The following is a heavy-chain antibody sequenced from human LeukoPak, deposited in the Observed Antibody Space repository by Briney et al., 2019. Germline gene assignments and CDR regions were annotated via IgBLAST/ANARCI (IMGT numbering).Heavy chain of an antibody. CDR1: GFTFSSYG. Sequence: GGSLRLSCAASGFTFSSYGMHWVRQAPGKGLEWVAVISYDGSNKYYADSVKGRFTISRDNSKNTLYLQMNSLRAEDTAVYYCARAAEPFGEFDYWGQGTLVTVSS. CDR3: ARAAEPFGEFDY. V-gene: IGHV3-30*03. D-gene: IGHD3-10*01. CDR2: ISYDGSNK. J-gene: IGHJ4*02.